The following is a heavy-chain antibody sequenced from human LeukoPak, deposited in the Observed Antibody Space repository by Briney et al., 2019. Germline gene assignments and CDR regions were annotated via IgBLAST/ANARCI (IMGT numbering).Heavy chain of an antibody. V-gene: IGHV3-48*01. CDR2: ISSSSSTI. J-gene: IGHJ4*02. CDR1: GFTFSSYS. D-gene: IGHD3-22*01. CDR3: AREMKSPYYYDSSGKYYFDY. Sequence: GGSLRLSCAASGFTFSSYSMNWVRQAPGKGLEWVSYISSSSSTIYYADSVKGRFTISRDNAKNSLYLQMNSLRAEDTAVYYCAREMKSPYYYDSSGKYYFDYWGQGTLVTVSS.